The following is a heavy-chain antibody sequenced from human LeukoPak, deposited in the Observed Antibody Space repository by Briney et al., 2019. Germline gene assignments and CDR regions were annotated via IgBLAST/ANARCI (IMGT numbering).Heavy chain of an antibody. CDR1: GFTFSSYS. J-gene: IGHJ4*02. V-gene: IGHV3-23*01. Sequence: GGSLRLSCAASGFTFSSYSINWVRQTPGKGLEWVSAVSGSGGYTYYADSVKGRFTISRDNSKNTLYLQMNSLRAEDTAVYYCAKGDSGYSTCHYGGQGTLVTVSS. CDR3: AKGDSGYSTCHY. D-gene: IGHD5-12*01. CDR2: VSGSGGYT.